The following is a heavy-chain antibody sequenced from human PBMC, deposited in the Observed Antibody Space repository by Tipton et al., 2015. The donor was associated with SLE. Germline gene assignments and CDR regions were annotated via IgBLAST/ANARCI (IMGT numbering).Heavy chain of an antibody. J-gene: IGHJ4*02. CDR2: IYYSGGT. CDR3: ARNKAVAGTVIEY. CDR1: GGSIKNHY. D-gene: IGHD6-19*01. V-gene: IGHV4-59*11. Sequence: TLSLTCIVSGGSIKNHYWSWIRQAPGMGLEWIGYIYYSGGTNYNPSLKSRVTMSVDTSKNQFPLKLTSLTAADTALYYCARNKAVAGTVIEYWGPGTLVTVSS.